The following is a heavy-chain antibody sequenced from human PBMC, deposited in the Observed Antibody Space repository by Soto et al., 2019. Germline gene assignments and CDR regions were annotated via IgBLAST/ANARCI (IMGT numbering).Heavy chain of an antibody. CDR1: GGSFSGYY. D-gene: IGHD3-9*01. Sequence: SETLSLTCAVYGGSFSGYYWSWIRQPPGKGLEWIGEINHSGSTNYNPSLKSRVTISVDTSKNQFSLKLSSVTAADTAVYYCARVGSPTNYDILTGYYNDCGGQGTLVTV. CDR2: INHSGST. CDR3: ARVGSPTNYDILTGYYNDC. V-gene: IGHV4-34*01. J-gene: IGHJ4*02.